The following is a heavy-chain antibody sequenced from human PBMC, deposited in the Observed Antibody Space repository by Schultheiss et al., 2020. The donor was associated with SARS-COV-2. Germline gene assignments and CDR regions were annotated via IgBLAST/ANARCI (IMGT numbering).Heavy chain of an antibody. V-gene: IGHV1-69*05. CDR3: ARGSLLWFGPVPYYYYGMDV. CDR2: IIPIFGTA. CDR1: GGTFSSYA. D-gene: IGHD3-10*01. J-gene: IGHJ6*02. Sequence: SVKVSCKASGGTFSSYAISWVRQAPGQGLEWMGGIIPIFGTANYAQKFQGRVTMTRDTSTSTVYMELSSLRSDDTAVYYCARGSLLWFGPVPYYYYGMDVWGQGTTVTVSS.